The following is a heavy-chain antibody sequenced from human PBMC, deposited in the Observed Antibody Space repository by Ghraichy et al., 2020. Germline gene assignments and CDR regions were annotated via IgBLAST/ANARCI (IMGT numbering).Heavy chain of an antibody. V-gene: IGHV3-23*01. CDR2: ISGSGGST. D-gene: IGHD2-21*02. CDR3: AKVTTYCGGDCFENDAFEI. Sequence: GGSLRLSCAASGFTFSSSAMSWVRQAPGKGLEWVSAISGSGGSTYYADSVKGRFTISRDNSKNTLYLQMNSLRAEDTAVYYCAKVTTYCGGDCFENDAFEIGGQGKRVTGTS. J-gene: IGHJ3*02. CDR1: GFTFSSSA.